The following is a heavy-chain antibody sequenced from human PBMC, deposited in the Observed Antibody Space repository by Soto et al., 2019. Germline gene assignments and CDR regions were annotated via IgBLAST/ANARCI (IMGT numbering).Heavy chain of an antibody. Sequence: QVQLVESGGGVVQPGRSLRLSCAASGFTFSSYAMHWVRQAPGRGLEWVAVISYDGSNKYYADSVKGRFTISRDNYKNALYLQMNSLRAGDTAVYYCARDPGTFDRAGGGMDVWGQGTTVTVSS. J-gene: IGHJ6*02. D-gene: IGHD3-16*01. CDR2: ISYDGSNK. V-gene: IGHV3-30-3*01. CDR3: ARDPGTFDRAGGGMDV. CDR1: GFTFSSYA.